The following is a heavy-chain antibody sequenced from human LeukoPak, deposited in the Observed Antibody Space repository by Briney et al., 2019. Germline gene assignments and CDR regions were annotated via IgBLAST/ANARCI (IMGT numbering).Heavy chain of an antibody. CDR1: GYRFTSYW. D-gene: IGHD2-2*01. Sequence: GESLKISCKGSGYRFTSYWIGWVRQMPGKGLEWMGTIYPGDSDTRYSPPFQGQVTISADKSISTAYLQWNSLKASDTAMYYCVRPEAYGSTYAIDYWGQGTLVTVSS. J-gene: IGHJ4*02. CDR3: VRPEAYGSTYAIDY. CDR2: IYPGDSDT. V-gene: IGHV5-51*01.